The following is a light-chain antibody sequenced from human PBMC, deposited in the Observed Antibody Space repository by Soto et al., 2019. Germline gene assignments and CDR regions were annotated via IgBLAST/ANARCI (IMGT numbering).Light chain of an antibody. CDR2: DVS. CDR3: CSYAGSYTFGV. V-gene: IGLV2-11*01. CDR1: SSDVGGYKY. J-gene: IGLJ1*01. Sequence: ALTQPRSVSGSPGQSVTISCTGTSSDVGGYKYVSWYQQHPDKAPKLMIYDVSKRPSGVPDRFSGSKSGNTASLTISGLQAEDEADYYCCSYAGSYTFGVFGTGTKVTV.